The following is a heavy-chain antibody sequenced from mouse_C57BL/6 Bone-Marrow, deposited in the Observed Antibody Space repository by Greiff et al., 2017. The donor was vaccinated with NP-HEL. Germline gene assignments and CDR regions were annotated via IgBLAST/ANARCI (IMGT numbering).Heavy chain of an antibody. CDR2: ISDGGSYT. Sequence: EVKLMESGGGLVKPGGSLKLSCAASGFTFSSYAMSWVRQTPEKRLEWVATISDGGSYTYYPDNVKGRFTISRDNAKNNLYLQMSHLKSEDTAMYYCARDPFDRYGSSSFAYWGQGTLVTVSA. J-gene: IGHJ3*01. D-gene: IGHD1-1*01. V-gene: IGHV5-4*01. CDR3: ARDPFDRYGSSSFAY. CDR1: GFTFSSYA.